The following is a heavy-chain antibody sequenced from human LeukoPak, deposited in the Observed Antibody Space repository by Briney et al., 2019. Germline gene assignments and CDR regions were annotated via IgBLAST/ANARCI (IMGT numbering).Heavy chain of an antibody. CDR2: MYHSGST. Sequence: ASETLSLTCTVSGYSISSGYYWGWIRQPPGKGLEWIGSMYHSGSTYYNPSLKSRVTISVDTSKNQFSLKLSSVTAADTAVYYCAREGRTVVRIDYWGQGTLVTVSS. J-gene: IGHJ4*02. CDR3: AREGRTVVRIDY. D-gene: IGHD4-23*01. CDR1: GYSISSGYY. V-gene: IGHV4-38-2*02.